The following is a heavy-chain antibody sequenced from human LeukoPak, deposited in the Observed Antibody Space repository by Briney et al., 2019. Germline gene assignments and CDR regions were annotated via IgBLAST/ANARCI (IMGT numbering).Heavy chain of an antibody. V-gene: IGHV1-46*01. CDR3: ARDRRDGHLDY. Sequence: GASVKVSCKASGYTFTSYYVYWVRQAPGQGLEWMGRINPSGGGTDYAQKFQGRVTMTRDTSTSTVYMELSSLRSEDTAVYYCARDRRDGHLDYWGQRTLVTVSS. CDR2: INPSGGGT. J-gene: IGHJ4*02. CDR1: GYTFTSYY. D-gene: IGHD5-24*01.